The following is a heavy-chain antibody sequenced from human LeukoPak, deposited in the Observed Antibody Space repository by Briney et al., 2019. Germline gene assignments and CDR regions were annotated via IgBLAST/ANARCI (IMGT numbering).Heavy chain of an antibody. Sequence: SVKVSCKASGGTFSSYAISWVRQAPGQGLEWMGRIIPILGIANYAQKFQGRVTITADKSTSTAYMELSSLRSKDTAVYYCARVDTAMATDYWGQGTLVTVSS. CDR3: ARVDTAMATDY. D-gene: IGHD5-18*01. V-gene: IGHV1-69*04. J-gene: IGHJ4*02. CDR2: IIPILGIA. CDR1: GGTFSSYA.